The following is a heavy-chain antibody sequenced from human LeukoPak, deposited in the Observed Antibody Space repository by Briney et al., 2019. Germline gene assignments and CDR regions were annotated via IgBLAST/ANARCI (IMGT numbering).Heavy chain of an antibody. V-gene: IGHV3-23*01. CDR2: VTISGDNT. CDR3: ARGRGRNPSGYYYYMDV. J-gene: IGHJ6*04. Sequence: PGGTLRLSCAASGFTFSSYGMSWVRQAPGKGLEWVSRVTISGDNTYYAESVKGRFTISRDNSKGTLYLLMSSLRADDTAVYYCARGRGRNPSGYYYYMDVWGKGTTVTISS. D-gene: IGHD3-16*01. CDR1: GFTFSSYG.